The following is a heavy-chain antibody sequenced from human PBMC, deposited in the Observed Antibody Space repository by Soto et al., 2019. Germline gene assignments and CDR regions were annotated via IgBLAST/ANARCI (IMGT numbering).Heavy chain of an antibody. D-gene: IGHD1-26*01. V-gene: IGHV3-23*01. CDR2: ISDTAHRI. CDR1: GFTFIDAW. Sequence: GGSLRLSCAASGFTFIDAWMSWVRQAPGKGLEWVASISDTAHRIFHADSVKGRFTISRDNSRNRLYLQMNSLRAEDTALYYCVILALGKFDFWGQGTLVTVPQ. CDR3: VILALGKFDF. J-gene: IGHJ4*02.